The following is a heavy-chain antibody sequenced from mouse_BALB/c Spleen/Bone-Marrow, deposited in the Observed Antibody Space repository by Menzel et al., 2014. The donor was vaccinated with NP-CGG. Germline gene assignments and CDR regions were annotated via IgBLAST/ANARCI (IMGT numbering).Heavy chain of an antibody. J-gene: IGHJ4*01. D-gene: IGHD3-1*01. CDR2: ISSGGSYT. V-gene: IGHV5-9-4*01. CDR3: ARDRGDY. CDR1: GFTFSYYA. Sequence: EVQVVESGGGLVKPGGSLKLSCAASGFTFSYYAMSWVRQSPEKRLEWVAEISSGGSYTYYPDTVTGRFTISRDNAKNTLCLEMSSLRSEDTAMYYCARDRGDYWGQGTSVTVSS.